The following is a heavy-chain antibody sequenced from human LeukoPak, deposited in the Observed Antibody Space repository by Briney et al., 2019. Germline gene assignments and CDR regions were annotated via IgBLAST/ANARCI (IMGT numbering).Heavy chain of an antibody. V-gene: IGHV3-53*01. Sequence: GGSLTLSCAGSGFVVTANYLAWARQAPGKGLEWVSTISIGGDTYYGDSVKGRSAISRDESTNTLSLHLDSLRVEDMGVYYCALLSGGTFDYWGQGTQVTVAS. D-gene: IGHD2/OR15-2a*01. CDR1: GFVVTANY. CDR2: ISIGGDT. CDR3: ALLSGGTFDY. J-gene: IGHJ4*02.